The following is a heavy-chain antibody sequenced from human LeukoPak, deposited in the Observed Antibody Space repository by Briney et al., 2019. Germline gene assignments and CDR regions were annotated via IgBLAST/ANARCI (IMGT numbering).Heavy chain of an antibody. V-gene: IGHV4-59*01. Sequence: SETLSLTCTVSGGSISSYYWSWIRQPPGKGLEWIGYIYYSGSTNYNPSLKSRVTISVDTSKNQLSLKLSSVTAADTAVYYCARDPGYYYDSSGYYTNWFDPWGQGTLVTVSS. CDR1: GGSISSYY. CDR2: IYYSGST. D-gene: IGHD3-22*01. J-gene: IGHJ5*02. CDR3: ARDPGYYYDSSGYYTNWFDP.